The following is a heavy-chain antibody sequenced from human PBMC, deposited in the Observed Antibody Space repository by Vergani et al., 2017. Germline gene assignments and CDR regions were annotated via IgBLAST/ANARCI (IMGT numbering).Heavy chain of an antibody. D-gene: IGHD2-2*01. Sequence: QVQLVQSGAEVKKPGASVKVSCKASGYTFTGYYMHWVRQAPGQGLEWMGIINPSGGSTSYAQKFQGRVTMTRDTSTSTVYMELSSLRSEDTAVYYCARVGPYCSSTSCYHAPFDPWGQGTLVTVSS. CDR3: ARVGPYCSSTSCYHAPFDP. V-gene: IGHV1-46*01. CDR1: GYTFTGYY. J-gene: IGHJ5*02. CDR2: INPSGGST.